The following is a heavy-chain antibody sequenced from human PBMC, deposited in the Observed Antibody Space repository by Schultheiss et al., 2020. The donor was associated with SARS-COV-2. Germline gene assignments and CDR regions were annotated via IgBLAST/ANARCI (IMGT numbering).Heavy chain of an antibody. CDR2: ISSSGSTI. Sequence: GGSLRLSCAASGFTFSSYGMHWVRQAPGKGLEWVSYISSSGSTIYYADFVKGRFTISRDNAKNSLYLQMNSLRAEDTAVYYCAKDFVGYSSGWYVFDYWGQGTLVTVSS. CDR3: AKDFVGYSSGWYVFDY. J-gene: IGHJ4*02. CDR1: GFTFSSYG. V-gene: IGHV3-48*04. D-gene: IGHD6-19*01.